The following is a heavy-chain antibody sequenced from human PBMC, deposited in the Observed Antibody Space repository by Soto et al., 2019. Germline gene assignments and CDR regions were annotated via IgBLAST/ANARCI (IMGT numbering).Heavy chain of an antibody. CDR3: AKAARIAAAGHTGYYFDD. J-gene: IGHJ4*02. CDR2: IIPILGTP. Sequence: SVKVSCKASGGTFSSYGISWVRQAPGQGLEWMGGIIPILGTPDYAQMFQGRVTIAVDESTSTAYMELSSLRAEDTAVYYCAKAARIAAAGHTGYYFDDWGQGTLVTVSS. CDR1: GGTFSSYG. V-gene: IGHV1-69*13. D-gene: IGHD6-13*01.